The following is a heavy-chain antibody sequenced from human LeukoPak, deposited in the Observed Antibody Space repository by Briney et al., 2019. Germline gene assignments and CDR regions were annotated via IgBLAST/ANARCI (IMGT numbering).Heavy chain of an antibody. V-gene: IGHV1-69*04. J-gene: IGHJ4*02. CDR3: ARGTVAEEFYFDY. CDR2: IIPILGIA. CDR1: GGTFGSYA. Sequence: ASVKVSCKASGGTFGSYAISWVRQAPGQGLEWMGRIIPILGIANYAQKFQGRVTITADKSTSTAYMELSSLRSEDTAVYYCARGTVAEEFYFDYWGQGTLVTVSS. D-gene: IGHD3-10*01.